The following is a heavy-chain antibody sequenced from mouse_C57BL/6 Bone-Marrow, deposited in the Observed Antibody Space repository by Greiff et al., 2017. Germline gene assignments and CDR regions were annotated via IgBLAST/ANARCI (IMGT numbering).Heavy chain of an antibody. CDR2: IDPENGDT. D-gene: IGHD1-1*01. Sequence: VQLQQSGAELVRPGASVKLSCTASGFTIKDDYMHWVKQRPEQGLEWFGWIDPENGDTEYASKFQGKATITADTSSNTAYLQLSSLTSEDTAVYYCTLMTTVVAALSEWYFDVWGTGTTVTVSS. CDR1: GFTIKDDY. CDR3: TLMTTVVAALSEWYFDV. J-gene: IGHJ1*03. V-gene: IGHV14-4*01.